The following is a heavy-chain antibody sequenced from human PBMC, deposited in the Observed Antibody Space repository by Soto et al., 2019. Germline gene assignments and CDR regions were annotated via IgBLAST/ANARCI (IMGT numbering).Heavy chain of an antibody. J-gene: IGHJ6*02. CDR3: AKDFWKSSSNYYYGMDV. CDR2: ISYDGSNK. D-gene: IGHD1-1*01. V-gene: IGHV3-30*18. Sequence: GGSLRLSCAASGFTFSSYGMHWVRQAPGKGLEWVAVISYDGSNKYYADSVKGRFTISRDNSKNTLYLQMNSLRAEDTAVYYCAKDFWKSSSNYYYGMDVWGQGTTVTVSS. CDR1: GFTFSSYG.